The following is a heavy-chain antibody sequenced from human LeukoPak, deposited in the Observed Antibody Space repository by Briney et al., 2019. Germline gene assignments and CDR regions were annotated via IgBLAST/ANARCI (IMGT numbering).Heavy chain of an antibody. Sequence: QPGGSLRLSCAASGFSFSSYAMSWVRQAPGKGLEWVSAIGLSGASTYYADSVKGRFTISRDNSKNTLFLQMNSLRAEDTAVYYCAKVSDKWLSPGYFDYWGQGTLLTVSS. CDR1: GFSFSSYA. D-gene: IGHD3-22*01. CDR2: IGLSGAST. J-gene: IGHJ4*02. CDR3: AKVSDKWLSPGYFDY. V-gene: IGHV3-23*01.